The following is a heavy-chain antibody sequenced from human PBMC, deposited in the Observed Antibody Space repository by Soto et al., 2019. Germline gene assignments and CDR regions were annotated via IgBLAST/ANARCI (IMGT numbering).Heavy chain of an antibody. CDR3: ARVRSSGWYFDY. D-gene: IGHD6-19*01. CDR2: IYYSGST. CDR1: GGSMSSYY. V-gene: IGHV4-59*01. Sequence: SETLSLTCTVSGGSMSSYYWSWIRQPPGKGLEWIGYIYYSGSTNYNPSLKSRVTISVDTSKNQFSLKLSSVTAADTAVSYCARVRSSGWYFDYWGQGTLVTVSS. J-gene: IGHJ4*02.